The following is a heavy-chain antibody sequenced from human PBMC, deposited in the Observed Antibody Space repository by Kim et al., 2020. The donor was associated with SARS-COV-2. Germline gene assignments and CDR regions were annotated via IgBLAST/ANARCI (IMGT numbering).Heavy chain of an antibody. D-gene: IGHD6-13*01. CDR2: ISISSDTI. Sequence: WGSLRLSCAGSGFSFSSYSMNWVRQAPGKGLERVSYISISSDTIYYADSVKCRFTISRDNAKNSLYLQMNGLRVEVTALYYCARGGASSSWAYDYYNYAMDVGGLATTVAVSS. CDR3: ARGGASSSWAYDYYNYAMDV. J-gene: IGHJ6*02. CDR1: GFSFSSYS. V-gene: IGHV3-48*01.